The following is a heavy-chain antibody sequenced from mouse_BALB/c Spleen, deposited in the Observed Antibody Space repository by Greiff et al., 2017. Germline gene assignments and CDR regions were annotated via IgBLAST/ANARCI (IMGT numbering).Heavy chain of an antibody. CDR2: IRSKSNNYAT. J-gene: IGHJ4*01. Sequence: EVQRVESGGGLVQPKGSLKLSCAASGFTFNTYAMNWVRQAPGKGLEWVARIRSKSNNYATYYADSVKDRFTISRDDSQSMLYLQMNNLKTEDTAMYYCVRHSTMITTGPYYYAMDYWGQGTSVTVSS. V-gene: IGHV10-1*02. CDR3: VRHSTMITTGPYYYAMDY. CDR1: GFTFNTYA. D-gene: IGHD2-4*01.